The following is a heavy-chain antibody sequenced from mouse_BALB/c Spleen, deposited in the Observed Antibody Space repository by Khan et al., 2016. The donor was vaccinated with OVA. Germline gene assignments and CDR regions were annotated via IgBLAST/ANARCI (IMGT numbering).Heavy chain of an antibody. CDR2: IDPANGDT. V-gene: IGHV14-3*02. Sequence: VQLKQSGAELVKPGASVKLSCTASGFNINDTCLHWVKQRPEQGLEWIGRIDPANGDTKYDPKFQATATITADTPSNIAYLQLSSLTSEDTAVYYGARSNSLWPMDYWGQGTSVTVSS. CDR1: GFNINDTC. D-gene: IGHD1-1*01. CDR3: ARSNSLWPMDY. J-gene: IGHJ4*01.